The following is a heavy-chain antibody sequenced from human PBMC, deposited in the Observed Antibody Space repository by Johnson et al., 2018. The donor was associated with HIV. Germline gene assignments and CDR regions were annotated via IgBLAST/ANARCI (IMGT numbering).Heavy chain of an antibody. CDR3: ARGLQSMTVVVTRGAFDI. Sequence: QVQVVESGGGVVQPGRSLRLSCAASGFTFSSYAMHWVRQAPGKGLEWVAVISFDGSDKYYADSVKGRFTLSRDHSKNTLYLQMNSLRVEDTAVYYCARGLQSMTVVVTRGAFDIWGQGTMVTVSS. CDR2: ISFDGSDK. V-gene: IGHV3-33*08. CDR1: GFTFSSYA. J-gene: IGHJ3*02. D-gene: IGHD2-2*01.